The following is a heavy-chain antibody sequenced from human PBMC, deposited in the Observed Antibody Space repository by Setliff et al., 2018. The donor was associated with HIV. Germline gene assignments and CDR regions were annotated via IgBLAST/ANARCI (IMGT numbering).Heavy chain of an antibody. J-gene: IGHJ5*02. CDR1: GYSISSGYY. D-gene: IGHD6-19*01. V-gene: IGHV4-38-2*01. CDR3: ARGGRYYLPGIAVAGIQRNWFDP. Sequence: PSETLSLTCGVSGYSISSGYYWGWIRQPPGKGLEWIGSIYHNGITYYNPSLKSRVTISVDTSQNQFSLKLSSVTAADTAVYYCARGGRYYLPGIAVAGIQRNWFDPWGQGALVTVSS. CDR2: IYHNGIT.